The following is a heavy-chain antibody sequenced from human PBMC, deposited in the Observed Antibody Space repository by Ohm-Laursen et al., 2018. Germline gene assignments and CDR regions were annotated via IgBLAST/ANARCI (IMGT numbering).Heavy chain of an antibody. D-gene: IGHD3-22*01. CDR3: AKGYSDTSDPSRRPYYIDC. Sequence: GSLRLSCTASRLTLSSYAMIWVRQAPGKGLEWVSAISGSIDRTYYADSVKGRVTISRDSSKNTLYLQMSSLRAEDTAVYYCAKGYSDTSDPSRRPYYIDCWGQGTLVTVSS. CDR2: ISGSIDRT. J-gene: IGHJ4*02. CDR1: RLTLSSYA. V-gene: IGHV3-23*01.